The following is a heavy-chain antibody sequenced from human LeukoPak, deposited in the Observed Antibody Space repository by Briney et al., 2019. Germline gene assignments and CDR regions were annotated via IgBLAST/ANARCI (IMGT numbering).Heavy chain of an antibody. V-gene: IGHV4-59*01. J-gene: IGHJ4*02. D-gene: IGHD3-10*01. Sequence: SETLSLTCTVSGGSISSYYWSWIRQPPGKGLEWLGYIYYSGSTNYNPSLKSRVTISVDTSKNQFSLKLSSVTAADTAVYYCARDPHRYGSGSYGSDWGQGTLVTVSS. CDR3: ARDPHRYGSGSYGSD. CDR2: IYYSGST. CDR1: GGSISSYY.